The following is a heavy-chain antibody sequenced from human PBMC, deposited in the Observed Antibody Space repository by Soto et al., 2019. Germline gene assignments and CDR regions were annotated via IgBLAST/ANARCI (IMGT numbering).Heavy chain of an antibody. Sequence: PSETLSLTCAVYGGSFSGYYWSWIRQPPGKGLEWIGEINHSGSTNYNPSLKSRVTISVDTSKNQFSLKLSSVTAADTAVYYCARGRKQLWSQLSPWFDPWGQGTLVTVSS. V-gene: IGHV4-34*01. J-gene: IGHJ5*02. CDR3: ARGRKQLWSQLSPWFDP. CDR1: GGSFSGYY. CDR2: INHSGST. D-gene: IGHD5-18*01.